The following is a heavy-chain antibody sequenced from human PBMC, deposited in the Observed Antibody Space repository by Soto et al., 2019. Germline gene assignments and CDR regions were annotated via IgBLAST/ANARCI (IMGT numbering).Heavy chain of an antibody. CDR3: ASVRGGYYYAMDV. CDR2: IYHSGST. D-gene: IGHD3-10*02. Sequence: QVQLQESGPGLVKPSGTLSLTCAVSGGSISSSNWWSWVRQPPGKGLEWIGEIYHSGSTNYNPSLKRRVTTSLEKSKNQFSLKLSSVTAADTAVYYCASVRGGYYYAMDVWGQGTTVTVSS. V-gene: IGHV4-4*02. CDR1: GGSISSSNW. J-gene: IGHJ6*02.